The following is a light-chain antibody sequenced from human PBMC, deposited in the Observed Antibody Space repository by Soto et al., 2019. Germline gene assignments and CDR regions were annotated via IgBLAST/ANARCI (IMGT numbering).Light chain of an antibody. V-gene: IGKV1-5*03. CDR1: QTISSW. CDR3: QHYNSYSEA. J-gene: IGKJ1*01. CDR2: KAS. Sequence: EIRRTQYPSTLSGSVVDRITITCRASQTISSWLAWYQQKPGKAPKLLIYKASTLKSGVPSRFSGSGSGTEFTLTISSLQPDDFATYYCQHYNSYSEAFGQGTKV.